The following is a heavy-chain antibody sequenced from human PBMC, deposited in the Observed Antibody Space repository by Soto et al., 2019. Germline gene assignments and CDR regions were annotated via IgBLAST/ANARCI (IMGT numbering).Heavy chain of an antibody. J-gene: IGHJ5*02. Sequence: LRLSCAASGFTFSSYEMNWVRHAPGKGLEWVSYISSSGSTIYYADSVKGRFTISRDNAKNSLYLQMNSLRAEDTAVYYCATDIVATIGSAWGQGTLVTVSS. D-gene: IGHD5-12*01. CDR3: ATDIVATIGSA. V-gene: IGHV3-48*03. CDR1: GFTFSSYE. CDR2: ISSSGSTI.